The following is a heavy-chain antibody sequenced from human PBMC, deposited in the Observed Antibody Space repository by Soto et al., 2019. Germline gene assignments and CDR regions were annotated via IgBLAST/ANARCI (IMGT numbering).Heavy chain of an antibody. CDR1: GGSISSYY. Sequence: SGGSISSYYWSWIRQPPGKGLEWIGYIYYSGSTNYNPSLKSRVTISVDTSKNQFSLKLSSVTAADTAVYYCARATYYDFWSGQEYYYYMDVWGKGTKVTVSS. CDR2: IYYSGST. CDR3: ARATYYDFWSGQEYYYYMDV. D-gene: IGHD3-3*01. J-gene: IGHJ6*03. V-gene: IGHV4-59*08.